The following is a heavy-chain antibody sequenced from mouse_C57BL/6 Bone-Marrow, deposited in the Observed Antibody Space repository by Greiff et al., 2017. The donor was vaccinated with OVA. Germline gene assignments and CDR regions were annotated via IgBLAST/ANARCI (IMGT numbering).Heavy chain of an antibody. Sequence: EVKLMESGGGLVKPGGSLKLSCAASGFTFSSYAMSWVRQTPEKRLEWVATISDGGSYTYYPDNVKGRFTISRDNAKNNLYLQMSHLKSEDTAMYYCARDTPHYAWFAYWGQGTLVTVSA. CDR3: ARDTPHYAWFAY. J-gene: IGHJ3*01. CDR1: GFTFSSYA. CDR2: ISDGGSYT. V-gene: IGHV5-4*01. D-gene: IGHD1-1*02.